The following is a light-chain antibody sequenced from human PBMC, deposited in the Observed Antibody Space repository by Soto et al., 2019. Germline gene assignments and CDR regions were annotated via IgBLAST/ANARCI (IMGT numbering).Light chain of an antibody. CDR1: SSDVGSYNL. CDR2: QVT. V-gene: IGLV2-14*02. Sequence: QSALTQPASVSGSPGQSITISCTGTSSDVGSYNLVSWFQHHPGKAPKLLIYQVTARPSGVSNRFSGSKFGNTASLTISGLQPDDEADYYCTSYSSTSFYVFGPGTKVTVL. J-gene: IGLJ1*01. CDR3: TSYSSTSFYV.